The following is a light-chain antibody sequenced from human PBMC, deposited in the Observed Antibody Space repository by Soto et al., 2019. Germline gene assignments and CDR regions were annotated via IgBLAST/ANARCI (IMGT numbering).Light chain of an antibody. CDR2: EVN. Sequence: SALSRPASLSWSPGPAITLSCAGTGRDVGAYNLVSWYQQHPGKAPKLIICEVNTRPSGISNRFSGSKSGDTASLTISGLQAEDEADYFCCSYAGTVAYVFGTGTKVTVL. J-gene: IGLJ1*01. V-gene: IGLV2-23*02. CDR3: CSYAGTVAYV. CDR1: GRDVGAYNL.